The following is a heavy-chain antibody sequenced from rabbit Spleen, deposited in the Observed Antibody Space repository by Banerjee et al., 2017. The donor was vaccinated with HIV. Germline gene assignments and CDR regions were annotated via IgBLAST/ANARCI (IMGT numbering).Heavy chain of an antibody. CDR3: ARDVTGGIGWNFSL. CDR2: INAVTGKA. J-gene: IGHJ4*01. V-gene: IGHV1S45*01. D-gene: IGHD1-1*01. Sequence: QEQLRESGGGLVQPGGSLKLSCTASGFSFSNKPVMCWVRQTPGKGLEWIACINAVTGKAVYASWAKGRFTFSKTSSTTVTLQMTSLTAADTATYFCARDVTGGIGWNFSLWGPGTLVTVS. CDR1: GFSFSNKPV.